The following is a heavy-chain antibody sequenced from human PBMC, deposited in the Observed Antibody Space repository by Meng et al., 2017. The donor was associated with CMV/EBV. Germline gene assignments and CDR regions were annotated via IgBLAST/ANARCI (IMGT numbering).Heavy chain of an antibody. CDR1: GFTFSDHY. CDR3: ARDNRIAVADIFDY. Sequence: GSLRLSCAASGFTFSDHYMDWVRQAPGKGLEWIGSIYYSGSTYYNPSLKSRVTISVDTSKNQFSLKLSSVTAADTAVYYCARDNRIAVADIFDYWGQGTLVTVSS. CDR2: IYYSGST. J-gene: IGHJ4*02. V-gene: IGHV4-38-2*02. D-gene: IGHD6-19*01.